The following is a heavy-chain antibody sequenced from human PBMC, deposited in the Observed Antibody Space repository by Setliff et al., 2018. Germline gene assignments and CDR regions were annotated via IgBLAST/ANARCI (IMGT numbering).Heavy chain of an antibody. J-gene: IGHJ3*02. Sequence: GESLKISCKGSGYRFTTYWIGWVRQMPGKGLEWMGIVFSGDSDTRYSPSFQGQVTMSADKSINTAYLQWNNLKASDSAMYYCATTRLASRWYVVDGFDIWGQGTLVTVSS. CDR2: VFSGDSDT. CDR3: ATTRLASRWYVVDGFDI. V-gene: IGHV5-51*01. CDR1: GYRFTTYW. D-gene: IGHD6-13*01.